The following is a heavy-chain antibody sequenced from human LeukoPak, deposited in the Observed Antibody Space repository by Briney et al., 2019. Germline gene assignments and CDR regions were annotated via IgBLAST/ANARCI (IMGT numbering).Heavy chain of an antibody. Sequence: NSSETLSLTCTVSGGSISPYFWSWIRRPPGKGLEWIGYISYTGSTNYNPSLKSRVTISVDTSKNQFSLQLTSVTAADTAVYYCARDDYRGVTNFDPWGQGTLVTVSS. CDR2: ISYTGST. D-gene: IGHD3-10*01. V-gene: IGHV4-59*13. CDR3: ARDDYRGVTNFDP. J-gene: IGHJ5*02. CDR1: GGSISPYF.